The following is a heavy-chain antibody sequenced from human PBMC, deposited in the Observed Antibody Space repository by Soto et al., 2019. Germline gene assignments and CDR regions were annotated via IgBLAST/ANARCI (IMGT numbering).Heavy chain of an antibody. V-gene: IGHV3-13*01. CDR2: IGTAGDT. J-gene: IGHJ4*02. Sequence: GGSLRLSCAASGFTFSSYDMHWVRQATGKGLEWVSAIGTAGDTYYPGSVKGRFTISRENAKNSLYLQMNSLRAEDTAVYYCAKDYDFWSGYYYFDYWGQGTLVTVSS. CDR1: GFTFSSYD. CDR3: AKDYDFWSGYYYFDY. D-gene: IGHD3-3*01.